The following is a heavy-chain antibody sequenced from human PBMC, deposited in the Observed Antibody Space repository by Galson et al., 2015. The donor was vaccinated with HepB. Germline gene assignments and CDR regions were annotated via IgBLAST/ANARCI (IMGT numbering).Heavy chain of an antibody. D-gene: IGHD5-12*01. CDR1: GGSISNYY. J-gene: IGHJ4*02. CDR2: LYYGGST. Sequence: ETLSLTCTVSGGSISNYYWSWIRQPPGKGLEWIGYLYYGGSTNYNPSLKSRVIISVDASKNQFSLRLSSVTTADTAVYYCARDGSVSGYDYRVSDYWGQGTLVTVSP. CDR3: ARDGSVSGYDYRVSDY. V-gene: IGHV4-59*01.